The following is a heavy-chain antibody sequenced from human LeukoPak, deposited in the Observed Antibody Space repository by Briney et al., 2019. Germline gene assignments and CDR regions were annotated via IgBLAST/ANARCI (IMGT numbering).Heavy chain of an antibody. CDR2: LLGSGST. V-gene: IGHV4-4*07. D-gene: IGHD6-6*01. CDR1: GGSISNYY. CDR3: AALAAYYYYGMDV. J-gene: IGHJ6*02. Sequence: SETLSLTCTVSGGSISNYYRNWIRQPAGKGLEWIGRLLGSGSTDYNPSPKSRVNMSVDTSKNQFSLKLISVTAADTAVYYCAALAAYYYYGMDVWGQGTTVTVSS.